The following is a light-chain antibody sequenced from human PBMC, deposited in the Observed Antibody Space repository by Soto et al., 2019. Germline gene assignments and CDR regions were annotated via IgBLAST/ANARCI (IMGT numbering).Light chain of an antibody. Sequence: VVTQPPSVSGAPGQRVTISCTGSSSNIGAGYDVHWYQQLPGTAPKLLIYGNSNRPSGVPDRFSGSKSGTSASLAITGLQAEDEADYYCQSYDSSLSGSVFGGGTKRPS. CDR2: GNS. V-gene: IGLV1-40*01. CDR1: SSNIGAGYD. CDR3: QSYDSSLSGSV. J-gene: IGLJ2*01.